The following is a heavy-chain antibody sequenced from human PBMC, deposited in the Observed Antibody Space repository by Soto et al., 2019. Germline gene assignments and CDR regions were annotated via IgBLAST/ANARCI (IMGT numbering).Heavy chain of an antibody. Sequence: GSLRLSCVASGFTFSGYAMSWVRQAPGKGLEWVSAISGSGVSTYYADSVKGRFTISRDNSKNTLYLQMNSLRAEDTAVYYCAKEHHYSSSWSEFDYWGQGTLVTVSS. D-gene: IGHD6-13*01. J-gene: IGHJ4*02. CDR3: AKEHHYSSSWSEFDY. CDR2: ISGSGVST. V-gene: IGHV3-23*01. CDR1: GFTFSGYA.